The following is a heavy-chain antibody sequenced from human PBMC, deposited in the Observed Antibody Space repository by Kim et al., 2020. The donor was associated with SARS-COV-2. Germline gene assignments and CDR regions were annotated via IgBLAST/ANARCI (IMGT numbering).Heavy chain of an antibody. V-gene: IGHV4-4*02. CDR2: IYHSGST. D-gene: IGHD3-22*01. J-gene: IGHJ4*02. CDR3: ARVRLDSSGLIDY. CDR1: GGSISSSNW. Sequence: SETLSLTCAVSGGSISSSNWWSWVRQPPGKGLEWIGEIYHSGSTNYNPSLKSRVTISVDKSKNQFSLKLSSVTAADTAVYYCARVRLDSSGLIDYWGQGTLVTVSS.